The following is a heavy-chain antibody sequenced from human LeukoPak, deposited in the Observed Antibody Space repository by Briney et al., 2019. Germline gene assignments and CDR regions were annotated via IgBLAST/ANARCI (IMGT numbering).Heavy chain of an antibody. D-gene: IGHD2-15*01. J-gene: IGHJ4*02. CDR1: GASINSHY. V-gene: IGHV4-4*07. CDR2: IYIGGST. Sequence: SETLSLTCTVSGASINSHYWSWIRQPAGKGLEWIWRIYIGGSTNYNSSLQSRVTMSVDTSKNQFSLKLTSVTAADTAVYYCARALNPLPGTYYFDYWGQGTLVTVSS. CDR3: ARALNPLPGTYYFDY.